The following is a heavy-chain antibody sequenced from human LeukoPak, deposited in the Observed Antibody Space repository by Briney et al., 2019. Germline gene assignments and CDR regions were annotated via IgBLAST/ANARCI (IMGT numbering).Heavy chain of an antibody. CDR3: ARLGDDNDSSGWFDP. CDR2: IIPILGIA. J-gene: IGHJ5*02. D-gene: IGHD3-22*01. V-gene: IGHV1-69*04. CDR1: GGTFSSYA. Sequence: GSSVKVSSTASGGTFSSYAISWVRQAPGQGREWMGRIIPILGIANYAQKFQGRVTITADKSTSTAYTELSSLRSEDTAVYYCARLGDDNDSSGWFDPWGQGTLVTVSS.